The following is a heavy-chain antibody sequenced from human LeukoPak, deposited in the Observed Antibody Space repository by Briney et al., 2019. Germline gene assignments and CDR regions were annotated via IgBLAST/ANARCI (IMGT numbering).Heavy chain of an antibody. Sequence: PGGSLRLSCAVSGFSLDDYAMHCVGQAPGQGLEWVSSISWDGRNMAYAASVKGRFTISRDNAQNSLYLQMYSLKIDDTAFYYCIKDLGFNLLNDAFDLWGQGMLVTVSS. V-gene: IGHV3-9*01. J-gene: IGHJ3*01. CDR1: GFSLDDYA. CDR3: IKDLGFNLLNDAFDL. CDR2: ISWDGRNM. D-gene: IGHD1-26*01.